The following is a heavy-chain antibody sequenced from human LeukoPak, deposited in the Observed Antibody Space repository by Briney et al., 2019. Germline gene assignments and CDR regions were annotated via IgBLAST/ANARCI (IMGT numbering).Heavy chain of an antibody. CDR3: AHLRSDYGAWSRDDWYFDL. Sequence: ESGPTLVNPTQTLTLTCTLSGFSLSTRGVGMGWIRQPPGKALEWLALIYWDDDKRYSPSLRSRLTITKDTSKNQVVLIMSNMDPVDTATYYCAHLRSDYGAWSRDDWYFDLWGRGTLVTVSS. D-gene: IGHD4-17*01. V-gene: IGHV2-5*02. CDR1: GFSLSTRGVG. CDR2: IYWDDDK. J-gene: IGHJ2*01.